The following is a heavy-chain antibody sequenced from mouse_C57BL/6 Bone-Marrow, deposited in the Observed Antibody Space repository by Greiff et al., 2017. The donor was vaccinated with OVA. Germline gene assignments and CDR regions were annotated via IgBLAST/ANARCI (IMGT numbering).Heavy chain of an antibody. D-gene: IGHD3-2*02. CDR2: IYWDDDK. CDR3: AQKRGLRRGAMDY. J-gene: IGHJ4*01. V-gene: IGHV8-12*01. CDR1: GFSLSTSGMG. Sequence: QVTLKESGPGILQSSQTLSLTCSFSGFSLSTSGMGVSWIRQPSGKGLEWLAHIYWDDDKRSNPSLKSRLTISKDTSRNQVFLKITSVDTADTATYYCAQKRGLRRGAMDYWGQGTSVTVSS.